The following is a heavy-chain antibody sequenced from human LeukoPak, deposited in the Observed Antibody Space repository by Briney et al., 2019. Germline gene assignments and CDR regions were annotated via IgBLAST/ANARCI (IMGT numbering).Heavy chain of an antibody. J-gene: IGHJ4*02. D-gene: IGHD6-13*01. CDR3: ARDSIRQQLYYFDS. Sequence: PGGSLRLSCAASGFTFSSYDMHWVRQAPGKGLEWVAFIQYDGSTKYYADSLKGRFTISRDNSKNTLYLQMNSLRTEDTAVYYCARDSIRQQLYYFDSWGQGTLVTVSS. V-gene: IGHV3-30*02. CDR2: IQYDGSTK. CDR1: GFTFSSYD.